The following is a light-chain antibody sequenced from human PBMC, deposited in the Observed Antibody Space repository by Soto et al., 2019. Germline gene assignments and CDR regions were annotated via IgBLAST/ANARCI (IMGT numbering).Light chain of an antibody. V-gene: IGLV2-11*01. CDR3: CSYAGTYSLYV. CDR1: SSDVGGDNY. CDR2: DVN. J-gene: IGLJ1*01. Sequence: QSALTQPRSVSGSPGQSVTISCTGTSSDVGGDNYVSWYQQYPGKAPKLMIYDVNKRPSGVPDRFSGSKSGNTASLTISGLQAEDEADYYCCSYAGTYSLYVFGPGTKLTVL.